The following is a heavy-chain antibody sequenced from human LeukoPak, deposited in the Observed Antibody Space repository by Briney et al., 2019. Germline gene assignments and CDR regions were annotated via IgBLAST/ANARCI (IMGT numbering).Heavy chain of an antibody. CDR1: GFIVSNNY. CDR3: AREASGSYFHH. Sequence: GGSLRLSCAASGFIVSNNYMSWVRQAPGKGLEWVSVLHSGGSTFYADSVKGRFTISRDNSKNTVYLQMNRLRAEDTAVYYCAREASGSYFHHWGQGTLVTVSS. V-gene: IGHV3-53*01. J-gene: IGHJ1*01. CDR2: LHSGGST. D-gene: IGHD1-26*01.